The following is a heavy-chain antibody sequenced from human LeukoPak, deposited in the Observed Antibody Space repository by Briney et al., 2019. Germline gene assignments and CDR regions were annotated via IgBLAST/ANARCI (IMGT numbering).Heavy chain of an antibody. V-gene: IGHV1-2*02. CDR1: GYIYIDYQ. Sequence: ASVKVSCKTCGYIYIDYQLNWVRQPGGKGLEGMAWINPNGGGTKYAQKFQDRLTMTWDTSISTAYTELNTLTSCDTAGYYCARGGHMVGDSFDIWGQGTMVTVSS. J-gene: IGHJ3*02. D-gene: IGHD3-10*01. CDR3: ARGGHMVGDSFDI. CDR2: INPNGGGT.